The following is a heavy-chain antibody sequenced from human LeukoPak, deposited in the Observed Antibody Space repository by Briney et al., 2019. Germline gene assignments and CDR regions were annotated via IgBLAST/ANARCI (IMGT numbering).Heavy chain of an antibody. CDR2: VNHDNGGA. V-gene: IGHV1-2*02. D-gene: IGHD1-1*01. CDR3: ASERSGTGAFDI. Sequence: ASVKVSCKASGYTLTGYYLHWVRQAPGQGLEYMGWVNHDNGGAHSAQNFQGRVTMTRDTSVNTAYMELTRLTSDDTAVYYCASERSGTGAFDIWGQGTLVTVSS. J-gene: IGHJ3*02. CDR1: GYTLTGYY.